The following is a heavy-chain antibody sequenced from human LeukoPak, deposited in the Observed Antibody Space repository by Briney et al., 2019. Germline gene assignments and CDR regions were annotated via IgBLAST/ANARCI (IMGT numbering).Heavy chain of an antibody. CDR2: ISVYDGRT. J-gene: IGHJ4*02. CDR3: ARDPITATGRRYFDY. V-gene: IGHV1-18*01. Sequence: GASVKVSCKATGYTFTSYDISWVRQAPRQGLEWMGWISVYDGRTNYAQKLQGRVTMTTDTSTNTAYMELRSLRSDDTAVYYCARDPITATGRRYFDYWGQGTLVTVSS. CDR1: GYTFTSYD. D-gene: IGHD6-13*01.